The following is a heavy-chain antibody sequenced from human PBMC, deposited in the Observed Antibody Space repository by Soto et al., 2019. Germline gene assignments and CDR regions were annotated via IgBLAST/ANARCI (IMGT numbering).Heavy chain of an antibody. CDR1: GFTFSSYG. J-gene: IGHJ4*02. CDR3: ARTNSRGIYFDY. D-gene: IGHD6-19*01. Sequence: QVQLVESGGGVVQPGRSLRLSCAASGFTFSSYGMHWVRQAPGKGLEWVAVIWYDGSNKYYADSVKGRFTISRDNSKNTLYLQMNSLRAEDTAVYYCARTNSRGIYFDYWGQGTLVTVSA. CDR2: IWYDGSNK. V-gene: IGHV3-33*01.